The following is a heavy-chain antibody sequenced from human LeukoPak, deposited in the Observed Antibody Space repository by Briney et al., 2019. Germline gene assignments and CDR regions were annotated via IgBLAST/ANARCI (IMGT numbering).Heavy chain of an antibody. D-gene: IGHD2-2*01. V-gene: IGHV4-59*01. J-gene: IGHJ1*01. CDR3: ARGDLPAALPEYFQH. CDR2: IYYSGST. Sequence: SETLSLTCTVSGGSISSYYWSWIRQPPGKGLEWIGYIYYSGSTNYNPSLKSRVTISVDTSKNQFSLKLSSVTAADTAVYYCARGDLPAALPEYFQHWGQGTLVTVSS. CDR1: GGSISSYY.